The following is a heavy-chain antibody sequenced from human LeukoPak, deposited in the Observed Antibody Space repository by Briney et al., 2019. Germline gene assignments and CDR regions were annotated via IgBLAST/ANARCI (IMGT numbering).Heavy chain of an antibody. J-gene: IGHJ3*02. V-gene: IGHV3-23*01. D-gene: IGHD3-10*01. CDR1: GFTFSNEA. CDR3: ARQALFMVRELISAFDI. Sequence: GSLRLSCAVSGFTFSNEAMGWVRQLRGGGLEWVSTISPGGGTTYYAESMKGRFTISRDNSKSTLYLGMNSLRVEDTAVYYCARQALFMVRELISAFDIWGQGTKVTVSS. CDR2: ISPGGGTT.